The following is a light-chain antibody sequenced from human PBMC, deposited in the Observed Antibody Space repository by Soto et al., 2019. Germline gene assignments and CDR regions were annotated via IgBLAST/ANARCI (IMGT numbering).Light chain of an antibody. CDR1: QSVSSTY. CDR3: EQYGSLAVT. Sequence: SYRASQSVSSTYLGWYQQKPGQAPRLLIYGASSRATGIPDRFSGSGPGTDFALSIRRLEPEYFAVYNCEQYGSLAVTVSGGTKVDIK. J-gene: IGKJ4*01. CDR2: GAS. V-gene: IGKV3-20*01.